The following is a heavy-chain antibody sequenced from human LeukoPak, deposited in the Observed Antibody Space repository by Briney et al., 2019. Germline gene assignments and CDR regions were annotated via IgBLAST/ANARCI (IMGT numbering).Heavy chain of an antibody. J-gene: IGHJ4*02. CDR2: INEDGSNK. D-gene: IGHD6-19*01. V-gene: IGHV3-7*01. Sequence: GGSLRLSCTASGFCFSNHYMRWIRQAPGKGLEWVANINEDGSNKWHLGSVKGRFTVSRDNARNSLYLQMNSLRVEDTAVYYCTRVIVAVPGYFDYFDFWGQGVLVTVSS. CDR3: TRVIVAVPGYFDYFDF. CDR1: GFCFSNHY.